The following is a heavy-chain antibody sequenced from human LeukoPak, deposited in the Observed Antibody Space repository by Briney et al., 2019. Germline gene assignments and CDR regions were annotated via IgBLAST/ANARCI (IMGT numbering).Heavy chain of an antibody. CDR3: ARGSSYDFWSGYGEDYYYYMDV. J-gene: IGHJ6*03. Sequence: GGSLRLSCALSGFIVSSNCMSWVRQAPGKGLEWVSVIYSGGGTNYADSVKGRFTISRDKSKNTLYLQMNSLRAEDTAVYYCARGSSYDFWSGYGEDYYYYMDVWGKGTTVTVSS. CDR2: IYSGGGT. V-gene: IGHV3-66*01. CDR1: GFIVSSNC. D-gene: IGHD3-3*01.